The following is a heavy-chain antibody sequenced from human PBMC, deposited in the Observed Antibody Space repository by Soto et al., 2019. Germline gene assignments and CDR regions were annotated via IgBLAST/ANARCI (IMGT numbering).Heavy chain of an antibody. V-gene: IGHV4-4*02. D-gene: IGHD4-17*01. CDR1: GGSISSSNW. J-gene: IGHJ4*02. CDR3: ARDQTTVTKDTYFDY. CDR2: IYHSGST. Sequence: SETLSLTCAVSGGSISSSNWWSWVRQPPGKGLEWIGEIYHSGSTNYNPSLKSRVTISVDKSKNQFSLKLSSVTAADTAVYYCARDQTTVTKDTYFDYWGQGTLVTVSS.